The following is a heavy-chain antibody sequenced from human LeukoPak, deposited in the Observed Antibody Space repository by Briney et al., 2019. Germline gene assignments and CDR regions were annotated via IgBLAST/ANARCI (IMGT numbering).Heavy chain of an antibody. CDR2: IKQDGSEK. J-gene: IGHJ4*02. D-gene: IGHD3-16*01. V-gene: IGHV3-7*01. CDR3: ARPFRSV. CDR1: GFTFSDYY. Sequence: GGSLKLSCAASGFTFSDYYMSWIRQAPGKGLEWVANIKQDGSEKYYVDSVKGRFTISRDNAKNSLYLQMNSLRAEDTAVYYCARPFRSVWGQGTLVTVSS.